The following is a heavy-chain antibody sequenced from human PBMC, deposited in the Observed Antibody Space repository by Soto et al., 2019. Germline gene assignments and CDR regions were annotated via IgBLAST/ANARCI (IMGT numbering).Heavy chain of an antibody. CDR1: GYTFTSYG. D-gene: IGHD2-2*01. V-gene: IGHV1-18*01. Sequence: ASVKVSCKASGYTFTSYGISWVRQAPGQGLGWMGGISAYNGNTNYAQKLQGRVTMTTDTSTSTAYMELRSLRSDDTAVYYCASTRTRLGYCSSTSCYANAFDIWGQGTMVTVSS. J-gene: IGHJ3*02. CDR2: ISAYNGNT. CDR3: ASTRTRLGYCSSTSCYANAFDI.